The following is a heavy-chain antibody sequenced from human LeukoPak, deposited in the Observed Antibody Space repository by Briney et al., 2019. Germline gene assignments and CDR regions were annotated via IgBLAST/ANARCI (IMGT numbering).Heavy chain of an antibody. CDR3: AKDRAFYYDSSGYYPDAFDV. V-gene: IGHV3-23*01. CDR1: GFTFSSYV. D-gene: IGHD3-22*01. Sequence: GGSLRLSCAASGFTFSSYVMSWVRQAPGKGLEWVSAISGSGGSTYYADSVKGRFTISRDNSKNTLYLQMNSLRAEDTAVYYCAKDRAFYYDSSGYYPDAFDVWGQGTMVTDSS. CDR2: ISGSGGST. J-gene: IGHJ3*01.